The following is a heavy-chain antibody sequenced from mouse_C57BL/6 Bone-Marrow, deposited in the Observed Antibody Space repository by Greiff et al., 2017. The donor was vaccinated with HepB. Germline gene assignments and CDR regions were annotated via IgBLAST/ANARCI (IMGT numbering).Heavy chain of an antibody. V-gene: IGHV1-50*01. CDR2: IDPSDSYT. D-gene: IGHD2-10*01. CDR3: ARSYFSFAY. CDR1: GYTFTSYW. Sequence: QVQLQQPGAELVKPGASVKLSCKASGYTFTSYWMQWVKQRPGQGLEWIGEIDPSDSYTNYNQKFKGKATLTVDTSSSTAYMQLSSLTSEDSAVYFCARSYFSFAYWGQGTLVTVSA. J-gene: IGHJ3*01.